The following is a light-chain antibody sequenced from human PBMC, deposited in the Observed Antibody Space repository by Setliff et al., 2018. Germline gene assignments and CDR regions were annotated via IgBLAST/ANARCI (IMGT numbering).Light chain of an antibody. CDR3: SSYTDSPGVV. CDR2: DVT. V-gene: IGLV2-14*01. CDR1: TSDVGGNNY. J-gene: IGLJ2*01. Sequence: ALAQPASVSGSPGQSITISCTGSTSDVGGNNYVSWYRHHPGKAPELLIYDVTNRPSGISDRFSGPKSGNTASLTISGLQAEDDGDYYCSSYTDSPGVVFGGGTKVTVL.